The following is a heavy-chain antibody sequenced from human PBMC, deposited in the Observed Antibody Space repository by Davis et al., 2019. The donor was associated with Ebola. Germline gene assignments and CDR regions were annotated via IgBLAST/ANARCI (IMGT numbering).Heavy chain of an antibody. Sequence: MPSETLSLTCAVCGGSFSGYYWSWIRQPPGKGLEWIGEINHSGSTNYNPSLKSRVTISVDTSKNQFSLKLSSVTAADTAVYYCARAVGDYYDSSGYYFYYYYGMDVWGKGTTVTVSS. CDR3: ARAVGDYYDSSGYYFYYYYGMDV. CDR2: INHSGST. J-gene: IGHJ6*04. D-gene: IGHD3-22*01. V-gene: IGHV4-34*01. CDR1: GGSFSGYY.